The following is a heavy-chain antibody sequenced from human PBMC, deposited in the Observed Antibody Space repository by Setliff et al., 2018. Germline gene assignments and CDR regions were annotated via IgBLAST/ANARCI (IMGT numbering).Heavy chain of an antibody. V-gene: IGHV3-23*01. Sequence: GGSLRLSCAASGYTSSSYAMTWVRQAPGKGLEWVSIISASGDTTYYADSVKGRFTISRDNSKNTLYLQMNSLRGEDTAVYYCCSGSYLFVYWGQGSLVTVPQ. J-gene: IGHJ4*02. CDR2: ISASGDTT. CDR1: GYTSSSYA. D-gene: IGHD1-26*01. CDR3: CSGSYLFVY.